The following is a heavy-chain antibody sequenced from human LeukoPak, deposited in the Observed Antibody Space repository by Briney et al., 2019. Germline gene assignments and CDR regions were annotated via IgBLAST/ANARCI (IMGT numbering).Heavy chain of an antibody. D-gene: IGHD3-10*01. CDR1: GDSINSYY. CDR2: IYTSGST. CDR3: ARDTTYYYGSGSYLNWFDP. J-gene: IGHJ5*02. Sequence: SETLSLTCTVSGDSINSYYWSWIRQPAGKGLEWIGRIYTSGSTNYNPSLKSRVTISVDKSKNQFSLKLSSVTAADTAVYYCARDTTYYYGSGSYLNWFDPWGQGTLVTVSS. V-gene: IGHV4-4*07.